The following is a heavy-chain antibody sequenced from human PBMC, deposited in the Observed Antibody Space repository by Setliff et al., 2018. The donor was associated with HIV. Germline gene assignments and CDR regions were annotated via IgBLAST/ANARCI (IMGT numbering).Heavy chain of an antibody. Sequence: NPSETLSLTCAVYAGSFSGYYWSWIRQPSGKGLEWIGEINHSGSTNYNPSLKSRVTISVDTSKNQFSLKLSSVTAADTAVYYCARVNSRNWFDPWGQGTLVTVSS. V-gene: IGHV4-34*01. CDR1: AGSFSGYY. J-gene: IGHJ5*02. CDR3: ARVNSRNWFDP. CDR2: INHSGST. D-gene: IGHD6-13*01.